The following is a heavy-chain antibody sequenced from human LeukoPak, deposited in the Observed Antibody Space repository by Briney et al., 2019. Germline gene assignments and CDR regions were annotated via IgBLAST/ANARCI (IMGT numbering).Heavy chain of an antibody. CDR2: INPNSGGT. J-gene: IGHJ4*02. CDR1: GYTFTGYY. V-gene: IGHV1-2*02. D-gene: IGHD2-2*01. Sequence: GASVKVSCKASGYTFTGYYMHWVRQAPGQGLEWMGWINPNSGGTNYAQKLQGRVTMTTDTSTSTAYMELRSLRSDDTAVYYCARSTLRRDYFDYWGQGTLVTVSS. CDR3: ARSTLRRDYFDY.